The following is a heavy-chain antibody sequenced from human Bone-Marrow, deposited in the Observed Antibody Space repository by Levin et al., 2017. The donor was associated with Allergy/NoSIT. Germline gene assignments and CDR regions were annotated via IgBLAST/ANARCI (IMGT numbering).Heavy chain of an antibody. Sequence: GGSLRLSCAASGFTFSSYSMNWVRQAPGKGLEWVSYISSSSSTIYYADSVKGRFTISRDNAKNSLYLQMNSLRAEDTAVYYCARDGYNWNKHLGRCMSLDSAKNTHTGMDVWGQGTTVTVSS. CDR2: ISSSSSTI. J-gene: IGHJ6*02. D-gene: IGHD1/OR15-1a*01. CDR1: GFTFSSYS. V-gene: IGHV3-48*04. CDR3: ARDGYNWNKHLGRCMSLDSAKNTHTGMDV.